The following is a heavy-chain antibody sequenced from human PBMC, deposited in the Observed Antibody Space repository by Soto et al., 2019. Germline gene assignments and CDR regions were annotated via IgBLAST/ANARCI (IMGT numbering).Heavy chain of an antibody. CDR1: GFTFDDYA. CDR2: ISWNSDFI. Sequence: LRLSCAASGFTFDDYAMHWVRQVPGKGLEWVSGISWNSDFIAYADSVKGRFTVSRDNANNFLYLQMNSLRAEDTAVYYCARGYDFWSGYYYPYGMDVWGQGTTVTVSS. J-gene: IGHJ6*02. CDR3: ARGYDFWSGYYYPYGMDV. D-gene: IGHD3-3*01. V-gene: IGHV3-9*01.